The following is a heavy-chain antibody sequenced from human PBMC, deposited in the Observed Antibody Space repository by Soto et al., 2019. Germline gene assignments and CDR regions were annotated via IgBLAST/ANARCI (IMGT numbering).Heavy chain of an antibody. CDR2: TYFRSKWYN. Sequence: SETLSLTCAISGDSVSSNTASWNWIRQSPSRGHEWLGRTYFRSKWYNDYAASVKSRIIINPDTSNNQFSLQLNSVTPEDTAVYFCAKGDNLGPKTGYAFDPWGQGIMVTVSS. D-gene: IGHD5-12*01. CDR1: GDSVSSNTAS. V-gene: IGHV6-1*01. J-gene: IGHJ5*02. CDR3: AKGDNLGPKTGYAFDP.